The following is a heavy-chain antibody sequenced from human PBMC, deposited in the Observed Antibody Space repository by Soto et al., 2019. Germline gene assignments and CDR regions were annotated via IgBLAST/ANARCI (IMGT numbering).Heavy chain of an antibody. CDR3: AKTSSTMIVVVIPSYFDY. CDR1: GFTFSSYG. Sequence: SGGSLRLSCAASGFTFSSYGMHWVRQAPGKGLEWVAVISYDGSNKYYADSVKGRFTISRDNSKNTLYLQMNSLRAEDTAVYYCAKTSSTMIVVVIPSYFDYWGQGTLVTVSS. V-gene: IGHV3-30*18. D-gene: IGHD3-22*01. CDR2: ISYDGSNK. J-gene: IGHJ4*02.